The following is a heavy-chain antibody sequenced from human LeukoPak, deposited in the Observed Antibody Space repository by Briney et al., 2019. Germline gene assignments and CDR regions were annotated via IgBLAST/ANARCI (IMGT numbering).Heavy chain of an antibody. CDR3: ARESLGELPYSGFDY. CDR2: IYYSGGT. V-gene: IGHV4-59*01. D-gene: IGHD3-10*01. J-gene: IGHJ4*02. Sequence: SETLSLTCTVSGGSISSYYWSWIRQPPGKGLEWIGYIYYSGGTNYNPSLKSRVTISVDTSKNQFSLKLSSVTAADTAVYYCARESLGELPYSGFDYWGQGTLVTVSS. CDR1: GGSISSYY.